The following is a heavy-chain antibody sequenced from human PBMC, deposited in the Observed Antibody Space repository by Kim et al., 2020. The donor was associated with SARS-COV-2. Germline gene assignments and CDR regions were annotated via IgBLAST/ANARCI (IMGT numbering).Heavy chain of an antibody. D-gene: IGHD3-22*01. J-gene: IGHJ4*02. V-gene: IGHV1-46*01. CDR3: ARGVTTGGYDYYEP. Sequence: AQKVQGRVTMTRDTSASTIYMNLTSLRPDDTAVYYCARGVTTGGYDYYEPWGQGTLVTVSS.